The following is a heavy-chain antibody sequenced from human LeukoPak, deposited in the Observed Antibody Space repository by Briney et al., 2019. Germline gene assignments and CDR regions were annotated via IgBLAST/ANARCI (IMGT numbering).Heavy chain of an antibody. CDR1: GFTFSSYA. CDR3: AKCSGGYSGYDDY. J-gene: IGHJ4*02. D-gene: IGHD5-12*01. V-gene: IGHV3-23*01. CDR2: ISGSGGST. Sequence: GGSLRLSCAASGFTFSSYAMSWVRQAPGKGLEWVSGISGSGGSTYYADSVKGRFTISRDESKNTLYLQMYSLRAEDTAVYYCAKCSGGYSGYDDYWGQGTLVTVSS.